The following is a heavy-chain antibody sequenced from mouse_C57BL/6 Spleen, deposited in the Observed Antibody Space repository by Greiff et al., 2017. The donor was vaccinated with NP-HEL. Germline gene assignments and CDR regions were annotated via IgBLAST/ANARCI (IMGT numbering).Heavy chain of an antibody. Sequence: EVQLQQSGTVLARPGASVKMSCKTSGYTFTSYWMHWVKQRPGQGLEWIGAIYPGNSDTSYNQKFKGKAKLTAVTSASTAYMELSSLTNEDSAVYYCTREKGYYGNYGEYFDVWGTGTTVTVSS. CDR2: IYPGNSDT. V-gene: IGHV1-5*01. CDR1: GYTFTSYW. CDR3: TREKGYYGNYGEYFDV. J-gene: IGHJ1*03. D-gene: IGHD2-1*01.